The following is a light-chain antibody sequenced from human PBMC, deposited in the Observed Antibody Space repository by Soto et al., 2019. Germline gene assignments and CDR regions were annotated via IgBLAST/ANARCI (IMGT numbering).Light chain of an antibody. CDR1: QSVSSN. J-gene: IGKJ1*01. CDR3: QQYNNWPQWT. CDR2: GAS. V-gene: IGKV3-15*01. Sequence: EIWMTQSPATLSVSPGQRATLSCMSSQSVSSNLAWYQQKPGQAPRLLIYGASTRATGIPARFSGSGSGTEFTLTISSLQSEDFAVYYCQQYNNWPQWTFGQGTKVEIK.